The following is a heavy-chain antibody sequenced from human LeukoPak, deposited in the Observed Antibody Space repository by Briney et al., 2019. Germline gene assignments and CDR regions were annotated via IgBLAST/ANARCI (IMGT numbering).Heavy chain of an antibody. CDR1: GGSFSGYY. CDR3: AGEPSDYYYYGMDV. CDR2: INHSGST. Sequence: SETLSLTCAVHGGSFSGYYWSWIRQPPGKGLEWIGEINHSGSTNYNPSLKSRVTISVDTSKNQFSLKLSSVTAADTAVYYCAGEPSDYYYYGMDVWGQGTTVTVSS. D-gene: IGHD1-26*01. J-gene: IGHJ6*02. V-gene: IGHV4-34*01.